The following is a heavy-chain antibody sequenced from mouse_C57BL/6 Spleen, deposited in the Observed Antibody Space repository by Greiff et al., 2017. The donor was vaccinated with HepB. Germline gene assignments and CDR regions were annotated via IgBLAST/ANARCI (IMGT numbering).Heavy chain of an antibody. Sequence: EVKLMESGGGLVKPGGSLKLSCAASGFTFSSYAMSWVRQTPEKRLEWVATISDGGSYTYYPDNVKGRFTISRDNAKNNLYLQMSHLKSEDTAMYYCARESYFDYWGQGTTLTVSS. J-gene: IGHJ2*01. CDR1: GFTFSSYA. V-gene: IGHV5-4*01. CDR2: ISDGGSYT. CDR3: ARESYFDY.